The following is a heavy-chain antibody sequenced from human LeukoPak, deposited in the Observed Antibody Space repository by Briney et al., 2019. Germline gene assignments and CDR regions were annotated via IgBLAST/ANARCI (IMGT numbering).Heavy chain of an antibody. V-gene: IGHV3-21*01. J-gene: IGHJ4*02. CDR1: GFTFSDYS. CDR3: ARDRLEN. Sequence: GASLRLSCTASGFTFSDYSMNWVRQAPGKGLEWVSSITLNSGYTYYAHSFQGRVTITRDNAKNPLYLQMNSLRAEDTAVYFCARDRLENWGQGTLVTVSS. CDR2: ITLNSGYT.